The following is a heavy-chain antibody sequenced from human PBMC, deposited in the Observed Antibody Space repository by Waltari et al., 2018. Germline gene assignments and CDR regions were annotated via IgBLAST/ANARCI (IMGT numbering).Heavy chain of an antibody. CDR1: GYTFTGYA. Sequence: LVQSGAAVKQPGASVKVSCKASGYTFTGYAILWVRQAPGQGVEWMGRINPKSGDTHYAQKFQGRVAMTTDTSTNTAFMELHSLRSDDTAVYYCLRDSSGSHFDYWGQGTLVTVSS. D-gene: IGHD3-22*01. J-gene: IGHJ4*02. V-gene: IGHV1-2*06. CDR3: LRDSSGSHFDY. CDR2: INPKSGDT.